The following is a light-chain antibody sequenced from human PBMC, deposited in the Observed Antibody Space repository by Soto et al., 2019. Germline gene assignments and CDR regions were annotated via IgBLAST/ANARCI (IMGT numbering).Light chain of an antibody. V-gene: IGKV3-15*01. J-gene: IGKJ5*01. Sequence: EIVMTQSPATLSVSPGERATLSCGASQSVSSNLAWYQQKPGQAPRLLIYGASTRATGIPARFSGSGSGTEFTLTITSLQSEDFAVYYCQQGYNLPAFRQVTRPEIK. CDR1: QSVSSN. CDR2: GAS. CDR3: QQGYNLPA.